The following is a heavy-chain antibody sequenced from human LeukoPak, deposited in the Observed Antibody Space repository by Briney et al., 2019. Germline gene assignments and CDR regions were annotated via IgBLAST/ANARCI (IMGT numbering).Heavy chain of an antibody. D-gene: IGHD1-26*01. CDR3: ARHLGATPFDY. Sequence: SETLSLTCTVSGGSISSYYWSRIRQPPGEGLEWIGYISYSGSTNYNPSLKSRVTISVDTSKNQFSLKLSSVTAADTAVYYCARHLGATPFDYWGQGTLVTVSS. V-gene: IGHV4-59*08. CDR2: ISYSGST. J-gene: IGHJ4*02. CDR1: GGSISSYY.